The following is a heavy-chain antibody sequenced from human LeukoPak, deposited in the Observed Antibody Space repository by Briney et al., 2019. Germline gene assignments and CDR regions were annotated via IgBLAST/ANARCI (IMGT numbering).Heavy chain of an antibody. V-gene: IGHV4-34*01. D-gene: IGHD6-19*01. CDR2: INHSGST. J-gene: IGHJ4*02. CDR3: ARVLAVAVSDY. Sequence: PSETLSLTCAVYGGSFSGYYWSWIRQLPGKGLEWIGEINHSGSTNYNPSLKSRVTISVDTSKNQFSLKLSSVTAADTAVYYCARVLAVAVSDYWGQGTLVTVSS. CDR1: GGSFSGYY.